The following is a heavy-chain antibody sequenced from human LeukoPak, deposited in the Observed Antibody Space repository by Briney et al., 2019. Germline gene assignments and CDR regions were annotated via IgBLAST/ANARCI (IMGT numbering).Heavy chain of an antibody. CDR3: AVVPAASPYFDY. CDR2: INPNSGGT. CDR1: GHTLTGYF. Sequence: GASVKVSCKASGHTLTGYFMHWVRRAPGQGLEWMGWINPNSGGTNYAQKFQGRVTMTRDTSISTAYMEVSGLRSDDTAVFYCAVVPAASPYFDYWGQGTLVTVSS. J-gene: IGHJ4*02. V-gene: IGHV1-2*02. D-gene: IGHD2-2*01.